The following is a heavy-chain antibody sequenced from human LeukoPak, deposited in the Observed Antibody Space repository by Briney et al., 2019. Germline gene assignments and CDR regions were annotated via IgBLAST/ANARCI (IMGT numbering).Heavy chain of an antibody. Sequence: SETLSLTCTVSGGSISSYYWTWIRQPPGKGLEWIGYIYNSGSTNYNPSLKSRVTISVDTSKNQFSLRLSSVTAADTAVYYCARRRASGFGELFDFWGQGTLVAVSS. CDR3: ARRRASGFGELFDF. J-gene: IGHJ4*02. CDR2: IYNSGST. V-gene: IGHV4-59*08. CDR1: GGSISSYY. D-gene: IGHD3-10*01.